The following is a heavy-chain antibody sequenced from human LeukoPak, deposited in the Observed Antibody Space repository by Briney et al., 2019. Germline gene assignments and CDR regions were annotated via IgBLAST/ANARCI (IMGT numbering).Heavy chain of an antibody. CDR2: ISYDGSNK. D-gene: IGHD4-17*01. Sequence: GGSLRLSCAASGFTFSSYGMHWVRQAPGKGLEWVAVISYDGSNKYYADSVKGRFTISRDNSKNTLYLQMNSLRAEDTAVYYCAKDRYGGYGDSPDYFDYWGQGTLVTVSS. V-gene: IGHV3-30*18. CDR3: AKDRYGGYGDSPDYFDY. CDR1: GFTFSSYG. J-gene: IGHJ4*02.